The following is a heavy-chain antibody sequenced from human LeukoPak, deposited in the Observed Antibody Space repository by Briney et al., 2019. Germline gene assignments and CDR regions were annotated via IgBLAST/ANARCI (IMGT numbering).Heavy chain of an antibody. CDR2: IIPIFGTA. D-gene: IGHD6-6*01. V-gene: IGHV1-69*05. Sequence: GASVKVSCKASGGTFSSYAISWVRQAPGQGLEWMGRIIPIFGTANYAQKFQGRVTITTDESTSTAYMELSSLRSEDTAVYYCARDGVSSSPPRSPEFDPWGQGTLVTVSS. CDR1: GGTFSSYA. CDR3: ARDGVSSSPPRSPEFDP. J-gene: IGHJ5*02.